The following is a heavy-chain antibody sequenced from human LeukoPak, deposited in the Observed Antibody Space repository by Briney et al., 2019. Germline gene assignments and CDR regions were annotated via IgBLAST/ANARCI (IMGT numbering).Heavy chain of an antibody. J-gene: IGHJ4*02. CDR2: ISWNSGSI. V-gene: IGHV3-9*01. CDR1: GFTFDDYA. D-gene: IGHD6-13*01. Sequence: GGSLRLSCAASGFTFDDYAMHWVRQVPGKGLEWVSSISWNSGSIGYADSVKGRFTISRDNAKNSLYLQMNNLRTEDTALYYCAKGQSSSWHETSDNWGQGTLVTVSS. CDR3: AKGQSSSWHETSDN.